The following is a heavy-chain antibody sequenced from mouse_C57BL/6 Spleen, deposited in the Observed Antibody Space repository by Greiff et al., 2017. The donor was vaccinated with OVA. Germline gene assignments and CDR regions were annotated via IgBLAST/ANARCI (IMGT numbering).Heavy chain of an antibody. CDR1: GYTFTSYW. CDR3: AREDYYGSLFAY. Sequence: QVQLQQPGAELVRPGTSVKLSCKASGYTFTSYWMHWVKQRPGQGLEWIGVIDPSDSYTNYNQKFKGKATVTVDTSSSTAYMQLSSLTSEDSAVYDCAREDYYGSLFAYWGQGTLVTVSA. D-gene: IGHD1-1*01. J-gene: IGHJ3*01. CDR2: IDPSDSYT. V-gene: IGHV1-59*01.